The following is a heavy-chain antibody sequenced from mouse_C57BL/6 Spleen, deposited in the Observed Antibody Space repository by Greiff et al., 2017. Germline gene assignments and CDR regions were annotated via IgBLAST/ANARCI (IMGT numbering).Heavy chain of an antibody. CDR3: AYGSSGAMDY. D-gene: IGHD1-1*01. CDR1: GFNIQNTY. Sequence: VQLQQSVAELVRPGASVKLSCTASGFNIQNTYMHWVKQRPEQGLEWIGRIDPANGNTKYAPKFPGKATITADTSSNTAYLQLSSLTSEDTAIYYCAYGSSGAMDYWGQGTSGTVSA. J-gene: IGHJ4*01. CDR2: IDPANGNT. V-gene: IGHV14-3*01.